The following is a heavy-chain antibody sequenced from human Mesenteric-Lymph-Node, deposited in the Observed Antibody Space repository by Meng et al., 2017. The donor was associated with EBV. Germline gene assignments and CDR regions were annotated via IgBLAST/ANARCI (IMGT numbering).Heavy chain of an antibody. Sequence: QGPLPESGPGLVKPPQPLSLTCTVSGGSVSSGNNYWIWIRQPPGKGLEWIGYIYYSGRTYYNPSLESRVTMSVDTSKNQFSLNLNSVTAADTAVYYCARVNGDCFSTICYKGWFDPWGQGTLVTVSS. J-gene: IGHJ5*02. V-gene: IGHV4-30-4*01. CDR2: IYYSGRT. D-gene: IGHD2-2*02. CDR1: GGSVSSGNNY. CDR3: ARVNGDCFSTICYKGWFDP.